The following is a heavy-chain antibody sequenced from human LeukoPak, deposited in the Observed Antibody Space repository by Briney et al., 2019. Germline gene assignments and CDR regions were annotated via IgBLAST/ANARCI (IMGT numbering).Heavy chain of an antibody. D-gene: IGHD5-12*01. CDR2: ISGSGGST. CDR3: AKAADDIVATTINYYYYYMDV. V-gene: IGHV3-23*01. CDR1: GFTFSSYA. Sequence: GGSLRLSCAASGFTFSSYAMSWVRHAPGKGLEWVSAISGSGGSTYYADSVKGRFTISRDNSKNTLYLQMNSLRAEDTAVYYCAKAADDIVATTINYYYYYMDVWGKGTTVTVSS. J-gene: IGHJ6*03.